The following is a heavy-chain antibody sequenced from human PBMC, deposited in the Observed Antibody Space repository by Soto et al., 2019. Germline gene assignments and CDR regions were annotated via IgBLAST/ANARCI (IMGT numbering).Heavy chain of an antibody. Sequence: EVQLVESGGGLVKPGGSLRLSCAASGFTFSSYSMNWVRQAPGKGLEWVSSISSSSSYIYYADSVKGRFTISRDKAKNSLYLQMNSLRAEDTAVYYCARDSGAAAGTPYYYYGMDVWGQGTTVTVSS. CDR3: ARDSGAAAGTPYYYYGMDV. V-gene: IGHV3-21*01. D-gene: IGHD6-13*01. CDR2: ISSSSSYI. CDR1: GFTFSSYS. J-gene: IGHJ6*02.